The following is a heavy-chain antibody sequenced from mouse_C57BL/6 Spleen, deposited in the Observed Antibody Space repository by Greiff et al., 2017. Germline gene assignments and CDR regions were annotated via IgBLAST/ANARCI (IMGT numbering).Heavy chain of an antibody. V-gene: IGHV5-6*01. D-gene: IGHD2-14*01. CDR3: AKVRGGTFDY. CDR1: GFTFSSYG. Sequence: EVQLQQSGGDLVKPGGSLKLSCAASGFTFSSYGMSWVRQTPDKRLEWVATISSGGSYTYYPDSVKGRFTISRDNAKNTLYLQMSSLKSEDTAMYYCAKVRGGTFDYWGQGTTLTVSS. CDR2: ISSGGSYT. J-gene: IGHJ2*01.